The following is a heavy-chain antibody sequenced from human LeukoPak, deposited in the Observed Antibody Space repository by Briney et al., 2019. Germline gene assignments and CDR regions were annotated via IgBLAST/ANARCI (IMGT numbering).Heavy chain of an antibody. Sequence: ALVKVSCKASGYIFTGYYMHWVRQGPGQGLEWMGWINPNSGGANSAQKFQGRVTMTRDTSISTAYMELSRPTSDDTAVYYCARHPYSGSYHFDSWGQGALVTVSS. V-gene: IGHV1-2*02. D-gene: IGHD1-26*01. CDR2: INPNSGGA. CDR1: GYIFTGYY. J-gene: IGHJ4*02. CDR3: ARHPYSGSYHFDS.